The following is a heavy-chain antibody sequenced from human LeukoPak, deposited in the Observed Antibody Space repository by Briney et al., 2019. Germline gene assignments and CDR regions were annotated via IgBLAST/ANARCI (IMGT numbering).Heavy chain of an antibody. CDR3: ARDNRGIDNAFDI. V-gene: IGHV3-21*01. D-gene: IGHD1-26*01. CDR2: ISSTSSYI. J-gene: IGHJ3*02. CDR1: GFTVSSNY. Sequence: GGSLRLSCAVSGFTVSSNYMSWVRQAPGKGLEWVSSISSTSSYIYYADSVKGRFTISRDNAKNSLYLQMNSLRAEDTAVYYCARDNRGIDNAFDIWGQGTMVAVSS.